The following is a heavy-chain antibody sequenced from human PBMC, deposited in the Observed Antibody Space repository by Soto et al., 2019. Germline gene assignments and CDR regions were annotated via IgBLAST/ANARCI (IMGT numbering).Heavy chain of an antibody. CDR1: AGSISRGGYS. CDR2: IYHSGRT. CDR3: ASVPYTAPTQFYS. D-gene: IGHD3-16*01. Sequence: TLSLTCAVSAGSISRGGYSWNWIRQPPGKGLEWIGYIYHSGRTNYNPSLKSRVTISLDRSKTQFSLQVTSVTAADTAVYYCASVPYTAPTQFYSWGQRDVLTVSA. J-gene: IGHJ1*01. V-gene: IGHV4-30-2*01.